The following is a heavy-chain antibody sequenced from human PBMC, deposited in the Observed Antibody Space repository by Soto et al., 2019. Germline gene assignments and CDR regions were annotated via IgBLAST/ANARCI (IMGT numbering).Heavy chain of an antibody. J-gene: IGHJ6*02. V-gene: IGHV1-18*04. CDR2: ISGYNGNT. CDR1: GYTFTNYG. D-gene: IGHD3-22*01. Sequence: QVQLVESGAEVKKPGASVKVSCKASGYTFTNYGISWVRQAPGQGLEWRGWISGYNGNTKYAQKFQGRVTMTTDTTTNTDYMDLRSLRSDDTAVYYCARDREYYYDSSGNYYYHYGMDVWGQGTKVTVS. CDR3: ARDREYYYDSSGNYYYHYGMDV.